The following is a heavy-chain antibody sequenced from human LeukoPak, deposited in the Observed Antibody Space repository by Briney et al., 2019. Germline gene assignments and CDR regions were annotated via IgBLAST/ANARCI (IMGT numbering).Heavy chain of an antibody. J-gene: IGHJ4*02. D-gene: IGHD3-3*01. CDR3: AKNVFRFLEWLFDY. CDR1: GFTFRSDA. CDR2: ISGSGGTT. V-gene: IGHV3-23*01. Sequence: GGSLRLSCAASGFTFRSDAMSWVRQAPGKGLEWVSGISGSGGTTYYADSVKGRFTISRDNSKNTLYLQMNSLRAEGTAVYYCAKNVFRFLEWLFDYWGQGTLVTVSS.